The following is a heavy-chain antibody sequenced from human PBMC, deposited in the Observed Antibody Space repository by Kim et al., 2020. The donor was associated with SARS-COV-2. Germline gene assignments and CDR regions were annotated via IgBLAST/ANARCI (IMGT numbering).Heavy chain of an antibody. CDR3: ARGRYKDS. J-gene: IGHJ5*02. V-gene: IGHV4-34*01. CDR2: IQPSGSA. CDR1: GDSFSGFY. D-gene: IGHD5-18*01. Sequence: SETLSLTCGVKGDSFSGFYCSWIRQPPGRGLEWIGEIQPSGSANYNPSLKSRVTISSDTSKTHFFLNLTSVTAADTAVYYCARGRYKDSWGQGTLVAVSS.